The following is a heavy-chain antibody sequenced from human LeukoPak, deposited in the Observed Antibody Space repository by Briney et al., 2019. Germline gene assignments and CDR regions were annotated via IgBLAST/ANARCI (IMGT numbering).Heavy chain of an antibody. J-gene: IGHJ4*02. CDR3: AHEKINYGSGSYPI. D-gene: IGHD3-10*01. Sequence: SETLSLTCTVSGGSISSYYWSWIRQPAGKGLEWIWRIYTSGSTNYNPSLKSRVTMSVDTSKNQFSLKLSSVTAADTAVYYCAHEKINYGSGSYPIWGQGTLVTVS. CDR1: GGSISSYY. V-gene: IGHV4-4*07. CDR2: IYTSGST.